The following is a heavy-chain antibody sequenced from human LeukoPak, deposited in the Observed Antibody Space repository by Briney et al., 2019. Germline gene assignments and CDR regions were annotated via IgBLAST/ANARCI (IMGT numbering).Heavy chain of an antibody. CDR2: ISSNGGST. Sequence: GRSLRLSCAASGFTFSRHAMHWVRQAPGKGLEYVLAISSNGGSTYYANSVKGRFTISRDNSKNTLYLQMGSLRAEDMAVYYCAREAVGAAIDYWGQGTLVTVSS. CDR3: AREAVGAAIDY. D-gene: IGHD1-26*01. J-gene: IGHJ4*02. CDR1: GFTFSRHA. V-gene: IGHV3-64*01.